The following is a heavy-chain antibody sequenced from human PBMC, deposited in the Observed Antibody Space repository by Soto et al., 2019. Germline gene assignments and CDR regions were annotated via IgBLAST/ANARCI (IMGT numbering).Heavy chain of an antibody. CDR3: TRAPFEARPLYFDY. CDR2: IRSKAYGGTT. J-gene: IGHJ4*02. V-gene: IGHV3-49*03. D-gene: IGHD6-6*01. CDR1: GFTFGDYA. Sequence: GGSLRLSCTASGFTFGDYAMSWFRQAPGKGLEWVGFIRSKAYGGTTEYAASVKGRFTISRDDSKSIAYLQMNSLKTEDTAVYYCTRAPFEARPLYFDYWGQGTLVTVSS.